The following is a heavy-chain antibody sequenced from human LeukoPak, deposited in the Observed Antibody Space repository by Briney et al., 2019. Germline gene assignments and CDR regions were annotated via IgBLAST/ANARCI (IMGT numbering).Heavy chain of an antibody. CDR1: GFTFDDYA. Sequence: PGGSLRLSCAASGFTFDDYAMHWVRQAPGKGLEWVSLISWDGGSTYYADSVKGRFTISRDNSKNSLYLQMNSLRAEDTALYYCAKDTGSGYDYLEGDMDVWGKGTTVTVSS. D-gene: IGHD5-12*01. CDR3: AKDTGSGYDYLEGDMDV. J-gene: IGHJ6*03. V-gene: IGHV3-43D*03. CDR2: ISWDGGST.